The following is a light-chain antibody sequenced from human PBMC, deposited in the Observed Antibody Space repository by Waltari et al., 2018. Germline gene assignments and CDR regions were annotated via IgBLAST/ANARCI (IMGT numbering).Light chain of an antibody. CDR1: SSDVGVYNY. CDR2: EVS. Sequence: QSALTQPASVSGSPGQSITISCTGTSSDVGVYNYVSWYQQLPGKVPKLMIYEVSKRPSGVSNPFSGSKPGYTASLTISGLQAEDEADYYCSSFTRSSTFVFGGGTKVTVL. J-gene: IGLJ3*02. V-gene: IGLV2-14*03. CDR3: SSFTRSSTFV.